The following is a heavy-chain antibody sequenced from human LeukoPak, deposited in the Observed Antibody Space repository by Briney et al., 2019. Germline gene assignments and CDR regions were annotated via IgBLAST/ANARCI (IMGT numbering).Heavy chain of an antibody. CDR3: ARVESWEHSGSSQDAFDI. CDR1: GYTFTSYA. J-gene: IGHJ3*02. D-gene: IGHD1-26*01. Sequence: ASVKVSCKASGYTFTSYAMNWVRQAPGQGLEWMGIIDPSGGRTSYAQKFQGRVTMTRDMSTSTVYMELSSLRSEDTAVYYCARVESWEHSGSSQDAFDIWGQGTMVTVSS. CDR2: IDPSGGRT. V-gene: IGHV1-46*01.